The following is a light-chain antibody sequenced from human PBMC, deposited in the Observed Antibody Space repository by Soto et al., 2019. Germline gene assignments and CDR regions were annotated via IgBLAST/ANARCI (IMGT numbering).Light chain of an antibody. J-gene: IGKJ4*01. V-gene: IGKV3-11*01. CDR2: DVF. CDR1: ESLGKT. CDR3: QQRNTWPLT. Sequence: EIVLTQSPATLSLSPGDRATLSCRASESLGKTLAWYQQTPGQATRLLIYDVFKRVTGIPARFSGSGSGTDFTLTISSLEPEDFAVYYCQQRNTWPLTFGGGTKVEIK.